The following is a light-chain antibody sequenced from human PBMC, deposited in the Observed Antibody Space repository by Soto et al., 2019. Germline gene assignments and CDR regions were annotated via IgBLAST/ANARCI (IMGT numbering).Light chain of an antibody. CDR1: SSDVGGSNY. CDR2: DVS. J-gene: IGLJ1*01. Sequence: QYALTQPASVSGSPGQSITISCTGTSSDVGGSNYVSWYQQHPGKAPKLMIYDVSNRPSGVSNRFSGSKSGNTASLTISGLQAEDEADYYCGSYTSSSTLHVFGTGTKVTVL. V-gene: IGLV2-14*01. CDR3: GSYTSSSTLHV.